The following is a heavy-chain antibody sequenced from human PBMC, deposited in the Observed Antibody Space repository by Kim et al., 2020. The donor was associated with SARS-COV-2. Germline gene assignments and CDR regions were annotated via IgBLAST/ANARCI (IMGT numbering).Heavy chain of an antibody. CDR3: ARDLRERGAMVRGAYFDY. Sequence: KGRFTISRDNAKNSLYLQMNSLGDEDTAVYYCARDLRERGAMVRGAYFDYWGQGTLVTVSS. J-gene: IGHJ4*02. D-gene: IGHD3-10*01. V-gene: IGHV3-48*02.